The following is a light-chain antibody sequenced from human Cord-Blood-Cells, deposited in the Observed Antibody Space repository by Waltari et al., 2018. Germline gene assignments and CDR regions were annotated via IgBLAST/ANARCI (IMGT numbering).Light chain of an antibody. Sequence: DIQMTQSLYSLSASVGDRVTITCRASQGISNYLAWYQQKPGKVPKLLIYAASTLQSGVPSRFSVSGAGTDFTLTISSLQPEDVATYYCQKYNSATCTFDQGTKVEIK. CDR2: AAS. CDR3: QKYNSATCT. J-gene: IGKJ1*01. V-gene: IGKV1-27*01. CDR1: QGISNY.